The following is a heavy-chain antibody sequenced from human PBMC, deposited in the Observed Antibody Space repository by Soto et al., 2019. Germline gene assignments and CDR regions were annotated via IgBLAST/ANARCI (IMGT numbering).Heavy chain of an antibody. V-gene: IGHV3-48*01. Sequence: EVQLVESGGDLVQPGGSLRLSCAASGFTFSTYNMNWVRLAPGKGLEWVSYISGSSSTIYYADSVKGRFTISRDNAKNSLYLQMNSLRVYDTAVYYCARDYSGSFNWFDPWGQGTLVTVSS. CDR1: GFTFSTYN. CDR2: ISGSSSTI. CDR3: ARDYSGSFNWFDP. D-gene: IGHD1-26*01. J-gene: IGHJ5*02.